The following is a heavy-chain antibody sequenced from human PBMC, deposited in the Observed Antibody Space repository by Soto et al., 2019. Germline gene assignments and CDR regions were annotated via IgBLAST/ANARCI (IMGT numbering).Heavy chain of an antibody. CDR1: GFTFNTYT. CDR3: AKVGTVKLLVWGSYRPDWYFDL. Sequence: PGGSLRLSCAASGFTFNTYTVNWVRQAPGKGLEWVASISSHNTYIHYADSVKGRFTISRDNSKNTLYLQMNSLRAEDTAVYYCAKVGTVKLLVWGSYRPDWYFDLWGRGTLVTVSS. D-gene: IGHD3-16*02. CDR2: ISSHNTYI. V-gene: IGHV3-21*04. J-gene: IGHJ2*01.